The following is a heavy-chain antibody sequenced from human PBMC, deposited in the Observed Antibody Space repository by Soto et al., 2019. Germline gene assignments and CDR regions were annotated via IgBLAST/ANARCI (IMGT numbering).Heavy chain of an antibody. V-gene: IGHV3-30*18. J-gene: IGHJ5*02. D-gene: IGHD6-19*01. Sequence: QVHLVASGGGVVQPGRSLTISCVGSGFAFSTYGMHWVRQAPAKGLEWVALISYDGTDKYYADSVKGRFSISRDNSKHTLSLQMDSMRHEDTAVYYCAKDFGAWSDSWGQGTLVNVSS. CDR2: ISYDGTDK. CDR1: GFAFSTYG. CDR3: AKDFGAWSDS.